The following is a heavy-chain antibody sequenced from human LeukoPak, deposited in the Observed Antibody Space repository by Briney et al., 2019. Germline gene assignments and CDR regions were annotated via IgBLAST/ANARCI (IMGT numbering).Heavy chain of an antibody. Sequence: PSETLSLTCTVSGGSISSSSYYWGWIRQPPGKGLEWIGSIYYSGSTYYNPSLKSRVTISVDTSKNQFSLKLTSVTAADTAVYYCARGVGSIAGPYWGQGTLVIVSS. CDR3: ARGVGSIAGPY. CDR2: IYYSGST. J-gene: IGHJ4*02. D-gene: IGHD6-6*01. CDR1: GGSISSSSYY. V-gene: IGHV4-39*07.